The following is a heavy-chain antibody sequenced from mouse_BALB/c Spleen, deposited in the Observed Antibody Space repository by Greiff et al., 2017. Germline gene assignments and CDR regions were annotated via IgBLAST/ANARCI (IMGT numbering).Heavy chain of an antibody. V-gene: IGHV1S81*02. CDR2: INPSNGGT. Sequence: QVQLQQSGAELVKPGASVKLSCKASGYTFTSYYMYWVKQRPGQGLEWIGEINPSNGGTNFNEKFKSKATLTVDKSSSTAYMQLSSLTSEDSAVYYCTRFPIYYYGSPHYYAMDYWGQGTSVTVSS. CDR1: GYTFTSYY. CDR3: TRFPIYYYGSPHYYAMDY. J-gene: IGHJ4*01. D-gene: IGHD1-1*01.